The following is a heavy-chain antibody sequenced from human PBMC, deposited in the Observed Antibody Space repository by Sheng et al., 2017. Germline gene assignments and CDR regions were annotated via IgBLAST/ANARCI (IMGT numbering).Heavy chain of an antibody. CDR1: GGSISSGSYY. D-gene: IGHD2-8*02. CDR2: IYTSGST. V-gene: IGHV4-61*09. CDR3: ARDLSRTVVYAIYGAFDI. Sequence: QVQLQESGPGLVKPSQTLSLTCTVSGGSISSGSYYWSWIRQPAGKGLEWIGHIYTSGSTNYNPSLKSRVTISVDTSKNQFSLKLSSVTAADTAVYYCARDLSRTVVYAIYGAFDIWGQGTMVTVSS. J-gene: IGHJ3*02.